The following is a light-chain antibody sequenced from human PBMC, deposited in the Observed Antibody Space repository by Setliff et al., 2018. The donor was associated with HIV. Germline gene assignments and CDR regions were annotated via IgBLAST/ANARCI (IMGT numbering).Light chain of an antibody. J-gene: IGLJ1*01. Sequence: LTQPRSVSGSPGQSITISCTGTSSDVGDYNYVSWYQQHPGKAPKLMIYEVTNRPSGVSNRFSASKSGNTASLTISGLQAEDEADYYCSSFTSSGTYVFGTGTKATVL. CDR2: EVT. CDR3: SSFTSSGTYV. CDR1: SSDVGDYNY. V-gene: IGLV2-14*01.